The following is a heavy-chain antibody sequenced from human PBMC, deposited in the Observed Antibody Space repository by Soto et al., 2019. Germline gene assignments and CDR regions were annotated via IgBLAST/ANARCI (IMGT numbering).Heavy chain of an antibody. V-gene: IGHV3-74*01. CDR2: INGGGSYT. Sequence: EVQVVESGGALVQPGGSLRLSCAASGFTFSGYWMHWVRQAPGKGLVWVSRINGGGSYTNYADSVEGRFNISRDNAKNTLFLQLNSLRAEDTAVYYCGRDGTGREAGGYWGQGTLVTVSS. CDR3: GRDGTGREAGGY. D-gene: IGHD3-16*01. CDR1: GFTFSGYW. J-gene: IGHJ4*02.